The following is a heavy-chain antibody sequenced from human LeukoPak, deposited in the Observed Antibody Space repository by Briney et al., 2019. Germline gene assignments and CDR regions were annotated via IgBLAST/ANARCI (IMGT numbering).Heavy chain of an antibody. V-gene: IGHV4-4*07. CDR1: GGPNGSYY. CDR3: ARGYCGGDCYSGSKYYFDY. D-gene: IGHD2-21*02. CDR2: THSSGST. J-gene: IGHJ4*02. Sequence: SETLSLTCTVSGGPNGSYYWSWIRQPAGKGLEWIGRTHSSGSTNYNPSLQSRVTMSVDTSKSQFSLNLTSVTAADTAVYYCARGYCGGDCYSGSKYYFDYWGQGTLVTVSS.